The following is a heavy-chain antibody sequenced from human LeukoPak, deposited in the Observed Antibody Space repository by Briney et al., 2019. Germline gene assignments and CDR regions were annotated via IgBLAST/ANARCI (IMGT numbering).Heavy chain of an antibody. V-gene: IGHV3-21*01. CDR2: ISSSSSCI. J-gene: IGHJ5*02. D-gene: IGHD2-15*01. CDR1: GFTFSSYS. Sequence: PGGSLRLSCAASGFTFSSYSMNWVRQAPGKGLEWFSSISSSSSCIYYADSVKGRFTISRDNAKNSLYLQMNSLRAEDTAVYYCARARYCSGGSCYPRYNWFDPWGQGTLVTVSS. CDR3: ARARYCSGGSCYPRYNWFDP.